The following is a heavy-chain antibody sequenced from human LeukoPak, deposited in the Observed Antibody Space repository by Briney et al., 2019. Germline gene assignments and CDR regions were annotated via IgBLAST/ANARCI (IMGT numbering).Heavy chain of an antibody. CDR2: IYHSGST. D-gene: IGHD4-17*01. Sequence: KPSETLSLTCTVSGYSISSGYYWGWIRQPPGKGLEWIGSIYHSGSTYYNPSLKSRVTISVDTSKNQFSLKLSSVTAADTAVYYCARGRTTVTGIDYWGQGTLVIVSS. CDR1: GYSISSGYY. V-gene: IGHV4-38-2*02. CDR3: ARGRTTVTGIDY. J-gene: IGHJ4*02.